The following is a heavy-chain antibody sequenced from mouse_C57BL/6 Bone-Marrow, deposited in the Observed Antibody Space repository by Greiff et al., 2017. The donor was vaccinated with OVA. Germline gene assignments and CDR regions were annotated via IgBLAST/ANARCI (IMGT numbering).Heavy chain of an antibody. J-gene: IGHJ4*01. CDR2: IYPRSGNT. Sequence: QVQLKQSGAELARPGASVKLSCKASGYTFTSYGISWVKQRTGQGLEWIGEIYPRSGNTYYNETFKGKATLTADNSSSTAGMELRSLTAEDAAVYFCTRRGDSYSNYDAMDYWGPGTSVTVSS. V-gene: IGHV1-81*01. CDR3: TRRGDSYSNYDAMDY. D-gene: IGHD2-5*01. CDR1: GYTFTSYG.